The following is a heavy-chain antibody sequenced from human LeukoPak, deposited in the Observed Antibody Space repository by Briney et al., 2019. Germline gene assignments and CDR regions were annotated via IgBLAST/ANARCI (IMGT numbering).Heavy chain of an antibody. V-gene: IGHV4-34*01. CDR2: INQSGST. D-gene: IGHD3-22*01. CDR3: ARMVPYDSSGYYLDGFDY. Sequence: PSETLSLTCGVYGGSFSGYYWSWIRQPPGKGLEGIGEINQSGSTNSNPSPKRRVTISAGTSQNHFSLTLSSVTAADTAVYYCARMVPYDSSGYYLDGFDYWGQGTLVTVSS. CDR1: GGSFSGYY. J-gene: IGHJ4*02.